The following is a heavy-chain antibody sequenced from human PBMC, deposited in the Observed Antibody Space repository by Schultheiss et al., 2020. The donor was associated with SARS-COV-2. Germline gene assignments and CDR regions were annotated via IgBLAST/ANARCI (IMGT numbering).Heavy chain of an antibody. CDR2: IYTSGST. CDR1: GGSISSYY. J-gene: IGHJ4*02. D-gene: IGHD3-10*01. Sequence: SQTLSLTCTVSGGSISSYYWSWIRQPAGKGLEWIGRIYTSGSTNYNPSLKSRVTMSLDTSKNQFSLNLDSVTAADTAVYYCARVSLRGSDYWGQGTLVTVSS. V-gene: IGHV4-4*07. CDR3: ARVSLRGSDY.